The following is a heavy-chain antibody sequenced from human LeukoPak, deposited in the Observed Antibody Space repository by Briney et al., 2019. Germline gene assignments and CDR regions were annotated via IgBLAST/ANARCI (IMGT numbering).Heavy chain of an antibody. J-gene: IGHJ4*02. V-gene: IGHV3-21*01. Sequence: GGSLRLSCAASEFTFSSYGMNWVRQAPGKGLEWVSSISSSSSYIYYTDSVRGRFTISRDNAKNSLYLQMNSLRAEDTAVYFCARDLTYCGGDCYPYYFDYWGQGSLVTVSS. CDR1: EFTFSSYG. D-gene: IGHD2-21*01. CDR3: ARDLTYCGGDCYPYYFDY. CDR2: ISSSSSYI.